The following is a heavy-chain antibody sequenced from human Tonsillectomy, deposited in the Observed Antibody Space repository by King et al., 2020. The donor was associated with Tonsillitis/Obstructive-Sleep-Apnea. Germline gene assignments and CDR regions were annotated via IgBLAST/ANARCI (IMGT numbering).Heavy chain of an antibody. J-gene: IGHJ4*02. CDR1: GFTFSSYG. CDR2: IWYDRSNK. CDR3: ARDGGYCSSTSCFIFDY. D-gene: IGHD2-2*01. Sequence: VQLVESGGGVVQPGRSLRLSCAASGFTFSSYGMHWVRQAPGKGLEWVAVIWYDRSNKYYADSVKGRFTISRDNSKNTLYLQMNSLRAEDTAVYYCARDGGYCSSTSCFIFDYWGQGTLVTVPS. V-gene: IGHV3-33*01.